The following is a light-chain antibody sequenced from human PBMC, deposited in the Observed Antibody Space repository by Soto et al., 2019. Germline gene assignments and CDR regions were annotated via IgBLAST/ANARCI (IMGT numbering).Light chain of an antibody. J-gene: IGLJ1*01. V-gene: IGLV1-44*01. Sequence: QAVRTQPPSASGTPGQRVTISCSGSSSNIGSSTVNWYLQLPGTAPKLLIYSNNQRPSGVPDRFSGDKSGTSASLAISGLQSEDDADYYCAAWDYRLKSYVFGTGTKLAVL. CDR1: SSNIGSST. CDR2: SNN. CDR3: AAWDYRLKSYV.